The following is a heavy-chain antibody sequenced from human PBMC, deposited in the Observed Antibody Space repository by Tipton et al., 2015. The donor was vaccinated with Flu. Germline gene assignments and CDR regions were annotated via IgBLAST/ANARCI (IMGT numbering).Heavy chain of an antibody. V-gene: IGHV3-30*01. J-gene: IGHJ6*02. D-gene: IGHD6-13*01. Sequence: LRLSCAASGFTFSSYAMHWVRQAPGKGLEWVAVISYDGSNKYYADSVKGRFTISRDNSKNTLYLQMNSLRAEDTAVYYCARDSYSSSWYVFWGYYYGMDVWGQGTTVTVSS. CDR1: GFTFSSYA. CDR2: ISYDGSNK. CDR3: ARDSYSSSWYVFWGYYYGMDV.